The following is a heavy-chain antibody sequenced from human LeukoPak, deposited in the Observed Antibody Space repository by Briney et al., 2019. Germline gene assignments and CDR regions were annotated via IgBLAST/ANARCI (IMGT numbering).Heavy chain of an antibody. J-gene: IGHJ4*02. D-gene: IGHD3-22*01. CDR2: ISAYNGNT. Sequence: ASVTVSCKASGYTFTSYGISWVRQAPGQGLEWMGWISAYNGNTNYAQKLQGRVTMTTDTSTSTAYMELRSLRPDDTAVYYCANEVGEDSSGYYNWGQGTLVTVSS. V-gene: IGHV1-18*01. CDR1: GYTFTSYG. CDR3: ANEVGEDSSGYYN.